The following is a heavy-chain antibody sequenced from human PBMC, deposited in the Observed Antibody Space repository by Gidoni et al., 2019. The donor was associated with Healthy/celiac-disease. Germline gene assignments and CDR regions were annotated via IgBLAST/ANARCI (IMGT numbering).Heavy chain of an antibody. J-gene: IGHJ4*02. CDR3: ARALYDYDSSGYYFDY. CDR2: INAGNGNP. D-gene: IGHD3-22*01. CDR1: ASTFPSYA. Sequence: QVQLLQSGAEGKKPGTSVKASCEASASTFPSYAIHWVRGAPGQRLEWMGWINAGNGNPKGSQKFKGRVTITRDTTASTAYMGLSSLRSEDTAVYYCARALYDYDSSGYYFDYWGQGTLVTVSS. V-gene: IGHV1-3*01.